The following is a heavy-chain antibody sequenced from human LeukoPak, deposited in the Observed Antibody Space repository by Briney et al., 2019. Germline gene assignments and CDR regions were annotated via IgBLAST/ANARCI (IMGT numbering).Heavy chain of an antibody. V-gene: IGHV4-4*07. CDR3: ARDADIVATINYMDV. D-gene: IGHD5-12*01. CDR2: IYTSGST. J-gene: IGHJ6*03. CDR1: GGSISSYY. Sequence: SETLSLTCTVSGGSISSYYWSWLRQPAGKGLEWIGRIYTSGSTNYNTSLKSRVTMSVDTSKNQFSLKLSSVTAADTAVYYCARDADIVATINYMDVWGKGTTVTVSS.